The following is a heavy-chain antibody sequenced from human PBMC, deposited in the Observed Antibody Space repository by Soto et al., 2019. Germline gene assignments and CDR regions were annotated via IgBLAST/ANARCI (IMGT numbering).Heavy chain of an antibody. V-gene: IGHV3-21*01. D-gene: IGHD6-19*01. CDR1: GFTFSSYS. CDR2: ISSSSSYI. Sequence: PGGSLRLSCAASGFTFSSYSMNWVRQAPGKGLEWVSSISSSSSYIYYADSVKGRFTISRDNAKNSLYLQMNSLRAEDTAVYYCARLGSGRTYYYYGMDVWGQGTTVTVSS. J-gene: IGHJ6*02. CDR3: ARLGSGRTYYYYGMDV.